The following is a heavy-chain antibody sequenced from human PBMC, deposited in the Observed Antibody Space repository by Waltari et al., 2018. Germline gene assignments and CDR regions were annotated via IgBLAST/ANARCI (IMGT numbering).Heavy chain of an antibody. CDR1: GGSISSYY. D-gene: IGHD6-13*01. Sequence: QVQLQESGPGLVKPSETLSLTCTVSGGSISSYYWSWIRQPPGKGLELIGYIYYSGSTNYNPSLKSRVTISVDTSKNQFALKLSSVTAADTAVYYCARGSFLSSYYYGMDVWGQGTTVTVSS. CDR2: IYYSGST. J-gene: IGHJ6*02. CDR3: ARGSFLSSYYYGMDV. V-gene: IGHV4-59*01.